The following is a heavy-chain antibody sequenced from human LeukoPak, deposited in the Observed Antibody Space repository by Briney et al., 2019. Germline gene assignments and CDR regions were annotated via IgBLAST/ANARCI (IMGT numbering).Heavy chain of an antibody. D-gene: IGHD6-13*01. J-gene: IGHJ4*02. CDR2: ISSSSSYI. CDR1: GFTFTTYS. CDR3: ARHPLPYSSSWSYFDY. V-gene: IGHV3-21*01. Sequence: GGSLRLSCAASGFTFTTYSMNWVRQAPGKGLEWVSSISSSSSYIYYADSVKGRFTISRDNAKNSLYLQMNSLRAEDTAVYYCARHPLPYSSSWSYFDYWGQGTLVTVSS.